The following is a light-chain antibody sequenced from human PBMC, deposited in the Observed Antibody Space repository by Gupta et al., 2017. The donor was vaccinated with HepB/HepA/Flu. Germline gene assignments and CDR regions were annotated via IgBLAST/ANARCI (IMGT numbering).Light chain of an antibody. J-gene: IGLJ2*01. CDR1: SSDVGGYNY. Sequence: QSALTQPASVSGSPGQSITISCTGTSSDVGGYNYVSWYQQHPGKAPKLRSYDVSNRPSGVSNRFAGSKSGKTDFTTISGLQAEDDADDDCTSYTSSSTGVFGGGTKLTVL. V-gene: IGLV2-14*03. CDR3: TSYTSSSTGV. CDR2: DVS.